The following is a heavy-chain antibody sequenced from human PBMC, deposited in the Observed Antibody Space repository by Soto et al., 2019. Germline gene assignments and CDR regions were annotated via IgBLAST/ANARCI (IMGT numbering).Heavy chain of an antibody. CDR1: SGSISSSNW. CDR3: ASYRAAAGPFDY. CDR2: IYHSGST. J-gene: IGHJ4*02. Sequence: SETLSLTCAVSSGSISSSNWWSWVRRPPGKGLEWIGEIYHSGSTNYNPSLKSRVTISVDKSKNQFSLKLSSVTAADTAVYYCASYRAAAGPFDYWGQGTLVTVSS. D-gene: IGHD6-13*01. V-gene: IGHV4-4*02.